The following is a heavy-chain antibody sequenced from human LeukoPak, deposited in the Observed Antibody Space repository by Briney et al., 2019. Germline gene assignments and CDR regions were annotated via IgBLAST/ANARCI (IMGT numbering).Heavy chain of an antibody. D-gene: IGHD6-19*01. Sequence: GGSLRLSCAASGFTVSDNYMSWVRQAPGKGLEWIGHIKSKVDRETTDYAAPVKGRFTISRDDSKNTLYLQMNSLKTEDTAVYYCTTEAPWYSSGRGWSDYWGQGTLVTVSS. CDR1: GFTVSDNY. CDR2: IKSKVDRETT. V-gene: IGHV3-15*01. CDR3: TTEAPWYSSGRGWSDY. J-gene: IGHJ4*02.